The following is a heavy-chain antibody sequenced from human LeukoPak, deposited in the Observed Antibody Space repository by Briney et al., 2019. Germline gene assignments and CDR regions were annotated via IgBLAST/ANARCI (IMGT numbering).Heavy chain of an antibody. V-gene: IGHV1-2*02. D-gene: IGHD3-22*01. CDR1: GYSFTETY. CDR2: INPNSGGT. J-gene: IGHJ4*02. Sequence: GASVKVSCKASGYSFTETYIHWVRQAPGQGLEWMGWINPNSGGTNYAQKFQGRVTMTRDTSISTAYMELSRLRSDDTAVYYCARDHPYYYDSSGYDYWGQGTLVTVSS. CDR3: ARDHPYYYDSSGYDY.